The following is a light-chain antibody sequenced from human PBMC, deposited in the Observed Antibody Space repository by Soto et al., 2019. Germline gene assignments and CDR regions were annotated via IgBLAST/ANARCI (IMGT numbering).Light chain of an antibody. CDR1: QSVHTY. Sequence: ETVLTQSPATLSLSPGERATLSCRASQSVHTYLAWYQQKAGQAPRLLIYDASNRATGIPARFSGSGSGTDFALTISSLEPEDCAVHYCQQRSNWPPYTFGQGTKLEIK. CDR2: DAS. J-gene: IGKJ2*01. V-gene: IGKV3-11*01. CDR3: QQRSNWPPYT.